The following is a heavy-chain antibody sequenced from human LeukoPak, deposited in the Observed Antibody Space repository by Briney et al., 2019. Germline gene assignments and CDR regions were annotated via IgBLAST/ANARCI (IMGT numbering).Heavy chain of an antibody. CDR2: VYYSGIT. CDR3: ARDGSGYGGRFDY. CDR1: GGSIRTYY. D-gene: IGHD5-12*01. J-gene: IGHJ4*02. Sequence: SETLSLICTVSGGSIRTYYWSGIRQPPGKGLEWIGYVYYSGITNYNPSLKSRVTISVDTSKNQFSLKLSSMTAADTAVYYCARDGSGYGGRFDYWGQGTLVTVSS. V-gene: IGHV4-59*01.